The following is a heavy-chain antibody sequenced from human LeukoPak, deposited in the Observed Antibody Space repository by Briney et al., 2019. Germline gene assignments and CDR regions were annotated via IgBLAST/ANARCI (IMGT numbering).Heavy chain of an antibody. V-gene: IGHV3-30*02. CDR3: AKDLMRDRWFGES. CDR2: IRFEGTEK. CDR1: GFTFSYYG. D-gene: IGHD3-10*01. Sequence: GGSLRLSCATYGFTFSYYGMHWVRQAPGKGLEWVAFIRFEGTEKFYADSVKGRFTISRDNSKNTLYLEMNSLRREDTAVYCAKDLMRDRWFGESWGQGTLVTVSS. J-gene: IGHJ5*02.